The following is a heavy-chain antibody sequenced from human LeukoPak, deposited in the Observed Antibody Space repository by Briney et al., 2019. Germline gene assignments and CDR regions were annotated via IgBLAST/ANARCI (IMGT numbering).Heavy chain of an antibody. D-gene: IGHD5-18*01. J-gene: IGHJ4*02. CDR3: ASGVSGYSYGSGY. Sequence: GASVKVSCKAFGYTFTSYDINWVRQATGQGLEWMGWMNPSSGNTGYAQKFQGRVTITRNTSISTAYMELSSLRSEDTAVYYCASGVSGYSYGSGYWGQGTLVTVSS. CDR1: GYTFTSYD. CDR2: MNPSSGNT. V-gene: IGHV1-8*03.